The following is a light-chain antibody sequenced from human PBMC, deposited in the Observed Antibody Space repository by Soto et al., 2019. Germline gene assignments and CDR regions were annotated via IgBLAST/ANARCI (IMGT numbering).Light chain of an antibody. CDR1: QSISGW. CDR3: QQYNGYSL. J-gene: IGKJ1*01. Sequence: DIQMTQSPSTLSASVGDRVTITCRASQSISGWLAWYQQKPGKAPKLLIYDASSLESGVPSRFSGIGYGTEFTLSISSLQPDDSATYYCQQYNGYSLFGQGTKVDIK. V-gene: IGKV1-5*01. CDR2: DAS.